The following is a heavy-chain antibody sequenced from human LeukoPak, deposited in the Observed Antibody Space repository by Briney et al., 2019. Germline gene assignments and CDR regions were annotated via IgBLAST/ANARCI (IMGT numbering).Heavy chain of an antibody. D-gene: IGHD6-19*01. CDR2: ISRDGSDK. V-gene: IGHV3-30*03. J-gene: IGHJ4*02. CDR1: GFLFSSYA. Sequence: PGGSLRLSCAASGFLFSSYAMDWVRQSPGKGLEWVAVISRDGSDKYYGESVKGRFNISRDNSKNTVYLEISSLRVEDTAVYYCARDYLSSGWFVASYDYWAGEPWSPSPQ. CDR3: ARDYLSSGWFVASYDY.